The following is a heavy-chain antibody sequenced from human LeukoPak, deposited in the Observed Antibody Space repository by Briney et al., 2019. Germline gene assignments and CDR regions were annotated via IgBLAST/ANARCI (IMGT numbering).Heavy chain of an antibody. CDR3: AKDYRRYYYDSSGEGAFDI. V-gene: IGHV3-23*01. J-gene: IGHJ3*02. CDR1: GFTFSSYG. CDR2: ISGSGGST. D-gene: IGHD3-22*01. Sequence: GGSLRLSCAASGFTFSSYGMSWVRQAPGKGLEWVSAISGSGGSTYYADSVKGRFTISRDNSKNTLYLQMNSLRAEDTAVYYCAKDYRRYYYDSSGEGAFDIWGQGTMVTVSS.